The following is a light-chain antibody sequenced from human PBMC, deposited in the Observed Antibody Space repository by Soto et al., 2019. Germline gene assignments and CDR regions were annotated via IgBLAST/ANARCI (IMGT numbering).Light chain of an antibody. Sequence: EIVMTQSPATLSVSPGERATLSCRASQSVRSNFAWYQQKPGQAPRLLLYGASTRATGIPARFSGSGSGTEFTLIISSLQSEDFAVYYCQQYNNWPALTFGGGTKVEIK. J-gene: IGKJ4*01. CDR3: QQYNNWPALT. V-gene: IGKV3-15*01. CDR2: GAS. CDR1: QSVRSN.